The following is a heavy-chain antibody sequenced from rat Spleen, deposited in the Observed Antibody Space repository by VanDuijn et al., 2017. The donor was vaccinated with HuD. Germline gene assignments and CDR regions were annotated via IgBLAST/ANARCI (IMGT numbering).Heavy chain of an antibody. CDR2: ISYDGSST. CDR1: GFTFSDYY. Sequence: EVQLVESGGGLVQPGRSLKLSCAASGFTFSDYYMAWVRQAPTKGLEWVATISYDGSSTYYRDSVKGRFTISKDNAKSTLYLQMDSLRSEDTATYYCARDWDTMGITDWGQGVMVTVSS. J-gene: IGHJ2*01. V-gene: IGHV5-29*01. D-gene: IGHD1-9*01. CDR3: ARDWDTMGITD.